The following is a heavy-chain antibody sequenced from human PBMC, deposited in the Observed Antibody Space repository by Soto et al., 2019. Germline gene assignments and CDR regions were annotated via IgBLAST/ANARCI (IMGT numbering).Heavy chain of an antibody. D-gene: IGHD3-22*01. CDR2: IYYSGGT. V-gene: IGHV4-31*03. Sequence: QVQLQESGPGLVKPSQTLSLTCTVSGGSMTSGGYYWSWVRQQSGKGLEWIGYIYYSGGTHYNPSLKSRVDISIDTSKNQFSLKLRSVTAADTAVYYCARDRPLHLFDTSRSHYYYYGMDVWGQGTTVTVSS. CDR1: GGSMTSGGYY. J-gene: IGHJ6*02. CDR3: ARDRPLHLFDTSRSHYYYYGMDV.